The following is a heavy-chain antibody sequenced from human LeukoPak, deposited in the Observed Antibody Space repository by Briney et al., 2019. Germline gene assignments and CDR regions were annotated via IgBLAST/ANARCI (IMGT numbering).Heavy chain of an antibody. CDR1: GFTFSGSA. CDR3: ARENVYYDSKDGRACAFDI. J-gene: IGHJ3*02. CDR2: IRSKANSYAT. D-gene: IGHD3-22*01. V-gene: IGHV3-73*01. Sequence: GGSLRLSCAASGFTFSGSAMHWVRQASGKGLEWVGRIRSKANSYATAYAASVKGRFTISRDDSKNTAFLQMNSLKTEDTAVYYCARENVYYDSKDGRACAFDIWGQGTMVTVSS.